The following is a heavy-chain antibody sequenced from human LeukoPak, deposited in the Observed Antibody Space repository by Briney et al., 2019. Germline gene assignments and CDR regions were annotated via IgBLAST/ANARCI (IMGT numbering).Heavy chain of an antibody. CDR2: ISGYNGNT. D-gene: IGHD6-19*01. Sequence: GASVKVSCKHSGYTLTQLGFHWVRQAPGHGIEWMGRISGYNGNTNEAQKLQGRVTMTTDPSTNTAYMKLRSRRFDDTAVYYWARGGDPEVAVVFQLDYWGQGSPVTVSS. J-gene: IGHJ4*02. CDR1: GYTLTQLG. CDR3: ARGGDPEVAVVFQLDY. V-gene: IGHV1-18*01.